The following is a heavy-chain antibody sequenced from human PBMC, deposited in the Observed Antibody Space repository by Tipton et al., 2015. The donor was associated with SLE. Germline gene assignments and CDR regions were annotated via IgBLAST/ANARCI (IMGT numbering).Heavy chain of an antibody. Sequence: TLSLTCTVSGGSFSGYYWNWIRQPPGKGLEWIGYIYDSGTTNFNPSLKSRVIISEDTSKNQFSLKLSSVTAADTAVYYCARDRLGGPFDSWGQGPVVTVSS. D-gene: IGHD1-26*01. CDR1: GGSFSGYY. CDR3: ARDRLGGPFDS. CDR2: IYDSGTT. J-gene: IGHJ4*02. V-gene: IGHV4-59*01.